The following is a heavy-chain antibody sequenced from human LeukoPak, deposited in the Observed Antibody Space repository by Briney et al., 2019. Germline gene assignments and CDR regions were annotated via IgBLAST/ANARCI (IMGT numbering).Heavy chain of an antibody. V-gene: IGHV4-61*05. CDR2: IYYSGST. CDR1: GGSISSSSYY. D-gene: IGHD5-12*01. J-gene: IGHJ4*02. Sequence: PSETLSLTCTVSGGSISSSSYYWGWIRQPPGKGLEWIGYIYYSGSTNYNPSLKSRVTISVDTSKNQFSLKLSSVTAADTAVYYCARGGGYFYYFDYWGQGTLVTVSS. CDR3: ARGGGYFYYFDY.